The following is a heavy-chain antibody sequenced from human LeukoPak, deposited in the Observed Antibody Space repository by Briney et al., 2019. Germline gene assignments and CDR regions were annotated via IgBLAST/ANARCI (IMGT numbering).Heavy chain of an antibody. V-gene: IGHV4-34*01. D-gene: IGHD3-9*01. CDR2: INHSGST. CDR1: GGSFSGYY. J-gene: IGHJ4*02. Sequence: PSETLSLTCAVYGGSFSGYYWSWIRQPPVKGLEWIGEINHSGSTNYNPSLKSRVTISVDTSKNQFSLKLSSVTAADTAVYYCARNVRYFDWLPFDYWGQGTLVTVSS. CDR3: ARNVRYFDWLPFDY.